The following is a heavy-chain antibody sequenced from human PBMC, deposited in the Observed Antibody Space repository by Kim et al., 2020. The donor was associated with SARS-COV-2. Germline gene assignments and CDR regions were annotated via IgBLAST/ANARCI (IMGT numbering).Heavy chain of an antibody. CDR1: GYTFTSYG. Sequence: ASVKVSCKASGYTFTSYGISWVRQAPGQGLEWMGWISAYNGNTNYAQKLQGRVTMTTDTSTSTAYMELRSLRSDDTAVYYCARVGGVETPILYSGSYYKSYYFDYWGQGTLVTVSS. J-gene: IGHJ4*02. CDR3: ARVGGVETPILYSGSYYKSYYFDY. V-gene: IGHV1-18*01. CDR2: ISAYNGNT. D-gene: IGHD1-26*01.